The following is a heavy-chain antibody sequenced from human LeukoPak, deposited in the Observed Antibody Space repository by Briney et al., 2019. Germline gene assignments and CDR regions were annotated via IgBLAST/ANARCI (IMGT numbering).Heavy chain of an antibody. Sequence: GGSLSLSCAASGFTFSSYSMNWVRQAPGKGLEWVSSISSSSSYIYYADSVKGRFTISRDNAKNSLYLQMNSLRAEDTAVYYCARFSSIAAADDFDYWGQGTLVTVSS. D-gene: IGHD6-13*01. V-gene: IGHV3-21*01. CDR1: GFTFSSYS. CDR2: ISSSSSYI. CDR3: ARFSSIAAADDFDY. J-gene: IGHJ4*02.